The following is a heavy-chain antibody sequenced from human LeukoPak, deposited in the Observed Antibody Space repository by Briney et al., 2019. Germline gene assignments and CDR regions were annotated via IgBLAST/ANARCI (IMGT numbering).Heavy chain of an antibody. CDR3: VKRDGYKPWDYNGMDV. Sequence: GGSLRLSCAASGFTFRNSWMNWVRQAPGKGLVWFSRINSDGTTTTYADSVKGRFIISRDNAKNTLYLQMNSLRAEDTAVYYCVKRDGYKPWDYNGMDVWGQGTTVTVSS. CDR2: INSDGTTT. CDR1: GFTFRNSW. D-gene: IGHD5-24*01. J-gene: IGHJ6*02. V-gene: IGHV3-74*01.